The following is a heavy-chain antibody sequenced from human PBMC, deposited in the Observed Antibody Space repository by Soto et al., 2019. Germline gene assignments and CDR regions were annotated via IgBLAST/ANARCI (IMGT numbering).Heavy chain of an antibody. CDR1: GGTFSSYA. D-gene: IGHD3-9*01. J-gene: IGHJ5*02. Sequence: GASVKVSCKASGGTFSSYAISWVRQAPGQGLEWMGGIIPIFGTANYAQKFQGRVTITADESTSTAYMELSSLRSEDTAVYYCARAYDILTGPLFGTWGQGTLVTVSS. CDR3: ARAYDILTGPLFGT. V-gene: IGHV1-69*13. CDR2: IIPIFGTA.